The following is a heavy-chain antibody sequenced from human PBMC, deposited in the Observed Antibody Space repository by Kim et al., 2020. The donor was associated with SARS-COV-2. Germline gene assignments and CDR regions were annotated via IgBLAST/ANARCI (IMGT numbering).Heavy chain of an antibody. J-gene: IGHJ1*01. Sequence: GGSLRLSCAASGFTFSSYGMHWVRQAPGKGLEWVAVIWYAGSNKYYADSVKGRFTISRDNSKNTLYLQMNSLRAEDTAVYYCARSSHCGGDCYNSYAEYFQHWGQGTLGTVSS. D-gene: IGHD2-21*02. CDR3: ARSSHCGGDCYNSYAEYFQH. CDR1: GFTFSSYG. CDR2: IWYAGSNK. V-gene: IGHV3-33*01.